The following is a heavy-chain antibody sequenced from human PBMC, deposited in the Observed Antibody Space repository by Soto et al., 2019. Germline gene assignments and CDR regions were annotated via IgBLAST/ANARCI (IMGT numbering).Heavy chain of an antibody. J-gene: IGHJ6*02. CDR1: GGSISSGDYY. V-gene: IGHV4-30-4*02. D-gene: IGHD2-15*01. CDR2: IYYSGST. CDR3: ARWMVAATLGGMDV. Sequence: SETLSLTCTVSGGSISSGDYYWSWIRQPPGKGLERIGYIYYSGSTYYNPSLKSRVTISVDTSISTAYMELSRLRSDDTAVYYCARWMVAATLGGMDVWGQGTTVTVSS.